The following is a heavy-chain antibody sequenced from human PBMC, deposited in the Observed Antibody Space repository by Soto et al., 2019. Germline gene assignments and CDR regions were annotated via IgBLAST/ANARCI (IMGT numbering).Heavy chain of an antibody. CDR1: GFTFGNCW. CDR3: VRGGGGGLFDP. D-gene: IGHD2-15*01. CDR2: MNSDGSTT. V-gene: IGHV3-74*01. Sequence: PGGSLRLSCAASGFTFGNCWMHWVRQAPGKGLEWVSRMNSDGSTTNYADSVKGRFTVSRDNAKRSLYLQMMSLTAEDTAIYYCVRGGGGGLFDPWGQGTMVTVSS. J-gene: IGHJ5*02.